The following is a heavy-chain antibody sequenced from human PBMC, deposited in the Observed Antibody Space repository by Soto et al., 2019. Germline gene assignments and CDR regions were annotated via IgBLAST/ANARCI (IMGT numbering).Heavy chain of an antibody. D-gene: IGHD2-2*01. V-gene: IGHV3-23*01. CDR3: AKGRGYCSSTSCYVGSDY. CDR2: ISGSGGST. Sequence: GGSLRLSCAASGFTFSNYAMSWVRQAPGKGLEWVSGISGSGGSTYYADSVKGRFTISRDNSKNTLYLQMNSLRAEDTAVYYCAKGRGYCSSTSCYVGSDYWGQGTLVTVSS. J-gene: IGHJ4*02. CDR1: GFTFSNYA.